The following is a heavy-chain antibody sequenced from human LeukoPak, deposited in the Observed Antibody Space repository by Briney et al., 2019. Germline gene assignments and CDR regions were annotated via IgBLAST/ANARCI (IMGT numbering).Heavy chain of an antibody. Sequence: GESLKISCQGSGYSFTNYWIGWVRQMPGKGLEWMGIIYPGDSDTRYSPSFQGQVTISADKSISTAYLQWSSLKASDTAIYYCARSSITAAALFDYWGQGTLVTVSS. CDR3: ARSSITAAALFDY. CDR2: IYPGDSDT. J-gene: IGHJ4*02. D-gene: IGHD6-13*01. CDR1: GYSFTNYW. V-gene: IGHV5-51*01.